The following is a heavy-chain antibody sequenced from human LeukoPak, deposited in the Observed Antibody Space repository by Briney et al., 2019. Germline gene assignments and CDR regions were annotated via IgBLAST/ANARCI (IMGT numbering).Heavy chain of an antibody. J-gene: IGHJ4*02. CDR2: IIANGGST. CDR1: GFTFRSYA. V-gene: IGHV3-23*01. D-gene: IGHD3-10*01. Sequence: PGGSLRLSCAASGFTFRSYAMSWVRQAPGKGLEWVSSIIANGGSTYYADSVKGRFTISRDNSKNTLYLQMNSLRAEDTAVYYCAKDFYGSGSYYFDYWGQVTLVSVSS. CDR3: AKDFYGSGSYYFDY.